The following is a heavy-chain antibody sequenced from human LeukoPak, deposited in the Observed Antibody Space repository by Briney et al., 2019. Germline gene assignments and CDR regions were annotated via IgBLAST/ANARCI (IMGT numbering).Heavy chain of an antibody. CDR2: INHSGST. D-gene: IGHD3-22*01. CDR1: GGSFSGYY. CDR3: ARGLRDYDSSGTFYYYDN. V-gene: IGHV4-34*01. Sequence: PSETLSLTCAVYGGSFSGYYWSWIRQPPGKGLEWIGEINHSGSTNYNPSLKSRVTISVDTSKNQFSLELSSVTAADTAVYYCARGLRDYDSSGTFYYYDNWGQGTLITVSS. J-gene: IGHJ4*02.